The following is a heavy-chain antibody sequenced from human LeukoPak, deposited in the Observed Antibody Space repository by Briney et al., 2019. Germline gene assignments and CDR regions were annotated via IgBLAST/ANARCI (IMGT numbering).Heavy chain of an antibody. Sequence: GESLKISCKGSGYSFTSYWIGWVRQMPGKGLEWMGIIYPGDSDTRYSPSFQGQVTISADKSISTAYLQWSSLKASDTAMYCCARHSPYDSSGYYYYFDYWGQGTLVTVSS. CDR3: ARHSPYDSSGYYYYFDY. D-gene: IGHD3-22*01. CDR2: IYPGDSDT. J-gene: IGHJ4*02. CDR1: GYSFTSYW. V-gene: IGHV5-51*01.